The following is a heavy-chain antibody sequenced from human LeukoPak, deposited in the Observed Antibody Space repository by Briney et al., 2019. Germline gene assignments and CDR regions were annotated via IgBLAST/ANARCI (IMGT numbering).Heavy chain of an antibody. CDR3: ARGTLLRFLEWSDYFDY. CDR2: IKQDGSEK. Sequence: GGSLRLSCAASGFTFSSYWMSWVRQAPGKGLEWVANIKQDGSEKYYVDSVKGRFTISRDNAKNSLYLQMNSLRAEDTAVYYCARGTLLRFLEWSDYFDYWGQGTLVTVSS. J-gene: IGHJ4*02. CDR1: GFTFSSYW. V-gene: IGHV3-7*01. D-gene: IGHD3-3*01.